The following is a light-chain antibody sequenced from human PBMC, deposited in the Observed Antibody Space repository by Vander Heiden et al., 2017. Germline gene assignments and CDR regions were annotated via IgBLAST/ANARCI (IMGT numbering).Light chain of an antibody. CDR1: QSIGNS. V-gene: IGKV1-5*03. Sequence: DIQMTQAPSTLSASVGDRLTITCRASQSIGNSLAWFQQTPGNAAKLLIYKASVLETGVPSRFSGSGSGTEFTLTISGLQSDDFATYYCQKYSASWTFGQGTKVEIK. CDR3: QKYSASWT. J-gene: IGKJ1*01. CDR2: KAS.